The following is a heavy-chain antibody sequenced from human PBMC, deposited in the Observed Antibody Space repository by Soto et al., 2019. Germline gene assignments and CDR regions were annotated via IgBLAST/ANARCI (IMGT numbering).Heavy chain of an antibody. Sequence: GSLRLSCAASGFTFINAWMSGVRQAPGKGLEWFGRIKSKTDGGTTDYAAPVKGRFTISRDDSKNTLYLQMNSLKTEDTAVYYCTTLYCGGDCYSTPFDYWGQGTLVTVSS. CDR2: IKSKTDGGTT. J-gene: IGHJ4*02. CDR3: TTLYCGGDCYSTPFDY. V-gene: IGHV3-15*01. CDR1: GFTFINAW. D-gene: IGHD2-21*02.